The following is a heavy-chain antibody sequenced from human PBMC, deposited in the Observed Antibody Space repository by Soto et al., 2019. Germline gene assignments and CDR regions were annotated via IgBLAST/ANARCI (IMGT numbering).Heavy chain of an antibody. CDR1: ENTFSTYL. CDR3: AGPHDRAGLGT. Sequence: ASVKVSCKASENTFSTYLVHWVRQVHGQGLEWMGWHNVYNGQTEYSQKCQGRVTITRDTSAKTAYLELRSLTSEDTAVYYCAGPHDRAGLGTWGQGTLVTVSS. J-gene: IGHJ5*02. CDR2: HNVYNGQT. D-gene: IGHD1-1*01. V-gene: IGHV1-3*01.